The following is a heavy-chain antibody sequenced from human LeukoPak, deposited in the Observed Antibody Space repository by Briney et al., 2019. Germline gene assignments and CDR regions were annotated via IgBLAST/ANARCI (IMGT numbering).Heavy chain of an antibody. CDR2: ISYGGSNK. Sequence: GGSLRLSCAASGFTFSSYGMHWVRQAPGKGLEWVAVISYGGSNKYYADSVKGRFTISRDNSKNTLYLQMNSLRAEDTAVYYCAKNSSPWGNYYGMDVWGQGTTVTVSS. CDR1: GFTFSSYG. D-gene: IGHD6-13*01. V-gene: IGHV3-30*18. J-gene: IGHJ6*02. CDR3: AKNSSPWGNYYGMDV.